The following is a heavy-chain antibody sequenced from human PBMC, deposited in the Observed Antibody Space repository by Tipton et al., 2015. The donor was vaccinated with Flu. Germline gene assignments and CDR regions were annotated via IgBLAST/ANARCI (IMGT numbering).Heavy chain of an antibody. J-gene: IGHJ4*02. CDR1: GGSISSFY. V-gene: IGHV4-4*07. Sequence: PGLVKPSETLSLACTVSGGSISSFYWSWIRQPAGKGLEWIGRMYSSGTTKYNPSLKSRVTISVDTSKNQFSLKLSSVTAADTAVYYCARDLGSSGSFDYWGQGTLVTVSS. D-gene: IGHD6-13*01. CDR2: MYSSGTT. CDR3: ARDLGSSGSFDY.